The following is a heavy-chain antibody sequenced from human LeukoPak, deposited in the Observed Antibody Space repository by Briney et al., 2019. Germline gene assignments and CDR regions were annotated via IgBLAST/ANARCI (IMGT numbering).Heavy chain of an antibody. D-gene: IGHD2-2*01. CDR1: GGSFSGYY. J-gene: IGHJ4*02. CDR3: AISYQTLSIGY. CDR2: INNSRST. V-gene: IGHV4-34*01. Sequence: SETLSLTCAVDGGSFSGYYWSWIRQPPGKGLEWIGEINNSRSTNYNPSLKSRVNISVDTSKNQFSLTLSSVTAADTAVYYCAISYQTLSIGYWGQGTLVTVSS.